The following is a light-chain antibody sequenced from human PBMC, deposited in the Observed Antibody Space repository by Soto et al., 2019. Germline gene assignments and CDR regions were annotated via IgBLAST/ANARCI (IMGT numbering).Light chain of an antibody. CDR1: QGISSY. Sequence: IQLTQSPSFLSASVGDRVTITCRASQGISSYLAWYLQKPGKAPKLLIYAASTLQSGVPSRFSGSGSGTEFTLTISSLQPEDFATYYCQQLNRYPLTFGGGTKVEIK. V-gene: IGKV1-9*01. CDR2: AAS. J-gene: IGKJ4*01. CDR3: QQLNRYPLT.